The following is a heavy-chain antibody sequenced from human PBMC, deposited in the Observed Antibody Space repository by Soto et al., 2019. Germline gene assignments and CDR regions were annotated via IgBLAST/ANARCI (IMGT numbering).Heavy chain of an antibody. J-gene: IGHJ6*03. Sequence: QVQLVQSGADVKKPGSSVKISCTASGAAFSNYTFTWVRRAPGQGLEWVGRVIPLLDASNYAEKFQDRVTISADRSTSTVYMELSGLRSEDSAIYYCASGKSQMSQDRMFFYYYMDVWGKGTKVTVSS. D-gene: IGHD3-10*02. CDR2: VIPLLDAS. CDR3: ASGKSQMSQDRMFFYYYMDV. CDR1: GAAFSNYT. V-gene: IGHV1-69*08.